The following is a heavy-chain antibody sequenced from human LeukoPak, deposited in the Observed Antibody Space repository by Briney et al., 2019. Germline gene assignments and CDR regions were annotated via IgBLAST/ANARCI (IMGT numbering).Heavy chain of an antibody. V-gene: IGHV3-48*01. CDR2: ISSSSSTI. CDR3: ARDLRANWDQGGY. J-gene: IGHJ4*02. Sequence: SGGSLRLSCAASGFTFNNAWMNWVRQAPGKGLEWVSYISSSSSTIYYADSVKGRFTISRDNAKNSLYLQMNSLRAEDTAVYYCARDLRANWDQGGYWGQGTLVTVSS. D-gene: IGHD7-27*01. CDR1: GFTFNNAW.